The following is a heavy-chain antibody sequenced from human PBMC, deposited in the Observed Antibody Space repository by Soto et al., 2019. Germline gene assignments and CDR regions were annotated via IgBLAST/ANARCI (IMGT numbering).Heavy chain of an antibody. Sequence: SETLSLTCTVSGDSISTSSSYYWGWIRQPPGKGLEWIGSIYYSGTAYYNPSLKSRVTVSVDRSTNQFSLRLSSVTATDTAVYYCARQCITVFGEINLRLVLDYFDFWGQGTQVTVSS. D-gene: IGHD3-3*01. CDR2: IYYSGTA. J-gene: IGHJ4*02. CDR1: GDSISTSSSYY. V-gene: IGHV4-39*01. CDR3: ARQCITVFGEINLRLVLDYFDF.